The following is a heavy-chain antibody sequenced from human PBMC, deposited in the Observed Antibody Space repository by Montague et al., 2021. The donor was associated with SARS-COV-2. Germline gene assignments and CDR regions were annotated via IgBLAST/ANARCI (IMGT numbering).Heavy chain of an antibody. Sequence: SLRLSCAASGFTFSSYAMHWVRQAPGKGLEWVAVISYDGSNKYYADSVKGRFTISRDNSKNTLYLQMNSLRAEDTAVYYCASPRKSYTAADSSFDYWGKGTLVTVSS. D-gene: IGHD3-22*01. CDR3: ASPRKSYTAADSSFDY. CDR1: GFTFSSYA. V-gene: IGHV3-30-3*01. J-gene: IGHJ4*02. CDR2: ISYDGSNK.